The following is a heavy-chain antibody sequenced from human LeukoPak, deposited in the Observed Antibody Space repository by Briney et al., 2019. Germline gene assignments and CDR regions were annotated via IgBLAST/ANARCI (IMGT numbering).Heavy chain of an antibody. CDR3: ARAPPPYYYDSSGYPVGAFDI. D-gene: IGHD3-22*01. J-gene: IGHJ3*02. Sequence: ASVKVSCKASGYTFTGYYMHWVRQAPGQELEWMGWINPNSGGTNYAQKFQGRVTMTRDTSISTAYMELSRLRSDDTAVYYCARAPPPYYYDSSGYPVGAFDIWGQGTMVTVSS. CDR2: INPNSGGT. CDR1: GYTFTGYY. V-gene: IGHV1-2*02.